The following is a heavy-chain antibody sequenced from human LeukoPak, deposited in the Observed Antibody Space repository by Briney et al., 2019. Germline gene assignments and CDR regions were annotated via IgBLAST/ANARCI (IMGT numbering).Heavy chain of an antibody. Sequence: PSETLSLTCAVYGGSFSGYYWSWIRQPPGKGLEWIGEINHSGSTNYNPSLKSRVTISVDTSKNQFSLKLSSVTAADTAVYYCATGLTMVRNKFDYWGQGTLVTVSS. CDR3: ATGLTMVRNKFDY. CDR2: INHSGST. V-gene: IGHV4-34*01. J-gene: IGHJ4*02. D-gene: IGHD3-10*01. CDR1: GGSFSGYY.